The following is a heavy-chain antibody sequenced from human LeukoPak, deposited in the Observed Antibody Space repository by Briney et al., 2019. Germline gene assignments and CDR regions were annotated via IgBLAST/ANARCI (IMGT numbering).Heavy chain of an antibody. CDR3: AKDLFGGAARAYFDY. CDR1: RFTFSSYA. J-gene: IGHJ4*02. V-gene: IGHV3-23*01. D-gene: IGHD3-16*01. CDR2: VSGSGFSI. Sequence: GGSLRLSCAASRFTFSSYAMSWVRQAPGKGLEWVSTVSGSGFSIYYADSVKGRFTLSRDNSKNTLYLQMNSLRAEDTAVYYCAKDLFGGAARAYFDYWGQGTLVTVSS.